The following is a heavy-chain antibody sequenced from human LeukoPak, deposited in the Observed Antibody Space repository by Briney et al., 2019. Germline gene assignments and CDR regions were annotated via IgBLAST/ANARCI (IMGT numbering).Heavy chain of an antibody. Sequence: GGSLRLSCAASGFTITNNYMSWVRLAPGKGLEWISAFYRGGTTYYVDSVKGRFTISRDNSKNMVHLQMNGLTPEDTAVYYCARDPTGASVWGKGTTVTVSS. CDR3: ARDPTGASV. D-gene: IGHD1-14*01. J-gene: IGHJ6*04. CDR1: GFTITNNY. V-gene: IGHV3-53*01. CDR2: FYRGGTT.